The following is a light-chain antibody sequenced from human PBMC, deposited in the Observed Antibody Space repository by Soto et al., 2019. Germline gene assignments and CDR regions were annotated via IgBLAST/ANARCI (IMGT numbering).Light chain of an antibody. J-gene: IGKJ1*01. CDR2: TAS. V-gene: IGKV1-39*01. CDR3: QHYHSIPWT. CDR1: QSISSY. Sequence: DIQMTQSPSSLSASVGDRVTITCRASQSISSYVNWYQQKPGKAPKLLIYTASNLQSGVPSRFSGSGSGTDFTLTISRLQHEDFATYYCQHYHSIPWTFGQGTKVKIK.